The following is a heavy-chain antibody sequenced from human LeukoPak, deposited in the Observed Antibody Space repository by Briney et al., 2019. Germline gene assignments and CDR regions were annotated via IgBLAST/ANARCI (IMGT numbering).Heavy chain of an antibody. J-gene: IGHJ4*02. D-gene: IGHD5-18*01. CDR1: GGSFSGYY. CDR2: INHSGST. V-gene: IGHV4-34*01. Sequence: PSETLSLTCAVYGGSFSGYYWSWIRQPPGKGLEWIGEINHSGSTNYNPSLKSRVTISVDTSKNQFPLKPSSVTAADTAVYYCARVDTAMASGIDYWGQGTLVTVSS. CDR3: ARVDTAMASGIDY.